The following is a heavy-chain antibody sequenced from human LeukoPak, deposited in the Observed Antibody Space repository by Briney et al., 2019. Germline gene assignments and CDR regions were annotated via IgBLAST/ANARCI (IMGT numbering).Heavy chain of an antibody. CDR2: MNPNRGNT. CDR3: ARAYGSRSYAIDY. Sequence: ASVNVSFKASGYTFTIYDINWVRQAPGQGREWMGWMNPNRGNTGYAQKFQGRVTMTRNTSISTAYMELSSLRSEDTAVYYCARAYGSRSYAIDYWGQGTLVTVSS. D-gene: IGHD3-10*01. V-gene: IGHV1-8*01. J-gene: IGHJ4*02. CDR1: GYTFTIYD.